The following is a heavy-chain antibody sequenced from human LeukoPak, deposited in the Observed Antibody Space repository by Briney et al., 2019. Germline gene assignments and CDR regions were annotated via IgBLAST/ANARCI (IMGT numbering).Heavy chain of an antibody. D-gene: IGHD6-6*01. Sequence: PSETLSLTCAVYGGSFSGYYWSWLRQPPGKGLEWIGEINHSGSTNYNPSLKSRVTISVDTSKNQFSLKLSSVTAADTAVYYCACLTKARPYYYYYYMDVWGKGTTVTVSS. J-gene: IGHJ6*03. CDR3: ACLTKARPYYYYYYMDV. CDR1: GGSFSGYY. CDR2: INHSGST. V-gene: IGHV4-34*01.